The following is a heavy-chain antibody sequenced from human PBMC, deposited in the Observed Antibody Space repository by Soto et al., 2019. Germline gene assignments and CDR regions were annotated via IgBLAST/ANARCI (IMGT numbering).Heavy chain of an antibody. CDR2: IFPGDGDT. CDR1: GYTFTSYW. V-gene: IGHV5-51*06. J-gene: IGHJ6*02. Sequence: GESLKISCKGSGYTFTSYWITWVRQRPGKGLEWMGVIFPGDGDTKYGPTFQGQVYISADKSLRTAYVQWSSLKASDAATYYCARGLLDCGGDCFPLAMDVWGQGTTVTVSS. CDR3: ARGLLDCGGDCFPLAMDV. D-gene: IGHD2-21*02.